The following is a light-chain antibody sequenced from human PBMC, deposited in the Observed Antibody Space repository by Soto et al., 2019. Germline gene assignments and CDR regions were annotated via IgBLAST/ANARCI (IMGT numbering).Light chain of an antibody. CDR1: QSVSSNY. CDR3: QQYGSSPFT. V-gene: IGKV3-20*01. CDR2: GAS. Sequence: EIVLTQSPGTLSLSPGERAALYCRASQSVSSNYVAWYQQKPGQAPRLLTHGASSRAAGVPDRFSGRGSGTDFTLIISRLEPEDFAVYICQQYGSSPFTFGQGTKLEIK. J-gene: IGKJ2*01.